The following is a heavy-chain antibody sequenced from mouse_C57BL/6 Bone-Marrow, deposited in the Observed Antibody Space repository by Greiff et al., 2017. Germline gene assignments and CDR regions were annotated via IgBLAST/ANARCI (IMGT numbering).Heavy chain of an antibody. D-gene: IGHD2-1*01. Sequence: QVQLKQPGAELVKPGASVKLSCKASGYTFTSYWMQWVKQRPGQGLEWIGEIDPSDSYTNYNQKFKGKATLTVDTSSSTAYMQLSSLTSEDSAVYYCARGEGNYRFAYWGQGTLVTVSA. CDR2: IDPSDSYT. CDR1: GYTFTSYW. J-gene: IGHJ3*01. CDR3: ARGEGNYRFAY. V-gene: IGHV1-50*01.